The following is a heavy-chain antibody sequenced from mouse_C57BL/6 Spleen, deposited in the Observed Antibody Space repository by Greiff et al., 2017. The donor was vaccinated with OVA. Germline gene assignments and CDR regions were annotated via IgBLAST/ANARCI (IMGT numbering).Heavy chain of an antibody. Sequence: VQLVESGGGLVKPGGSLKLSCAASGFTFSSYAMSWVRQTPEKRLEWVATISDGGSYTYYPDNVKGRFTISRDNAKNNLYLQMSHLKSEDTAMYYCARDDENYAMDYWGQGTSVTVSS. CDR3: ARDDENYAMDY. V-gene: IGHV5-4*01. J-gene: IGHJ4*01. D-gene: IGHD2-3*01. CDR2: ISDGGSYT. CDR1: GFTFSSYA.